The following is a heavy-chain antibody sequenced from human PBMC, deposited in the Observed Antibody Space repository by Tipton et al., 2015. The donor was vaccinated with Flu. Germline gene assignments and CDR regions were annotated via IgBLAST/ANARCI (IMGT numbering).Heavy chain of an antibody. Sequence: SLSLTCAASGFTFSSYWMTWVRQAPGKGLEWVANIKQDGSEKYYVDSVRGRFTISRDNGKNSLHLQMNSLRAEDTAVYYCAKDASGSDDYWGQGTLVTVSS. J-gene: IGHJ4*02. CDR2: IKQDGSEK. CDR1: GFTFSSYW. D-gene: IGHD1-26*01. CDR3: AKDASGSDDY. V-gene: IGHV3-7*01.